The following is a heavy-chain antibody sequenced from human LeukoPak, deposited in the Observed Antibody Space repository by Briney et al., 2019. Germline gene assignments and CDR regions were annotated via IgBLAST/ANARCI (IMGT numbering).Heavy chain of an antibody. CDR3: VKGQASRLLGITDY. CDR2: ITSDGGTT. D-gene: IGHD7-27*01. CDR1: RFTFSGYA. J-gene: IGHJ4*02. Sequence: GGALRLSCSASRFTFSGYAMHWVRQAPRKGLEYVSAITSDGGTTYYADSVKSRFTISRDNSKSTLYLQMSSLRADDTAVYYCVKGQASRLLGITDYWGQGTLVTVSS. V-gene: IGHV3-64D*06.